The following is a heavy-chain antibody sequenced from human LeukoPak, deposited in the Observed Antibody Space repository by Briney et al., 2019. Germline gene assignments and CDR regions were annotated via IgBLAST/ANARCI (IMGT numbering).Heavy chain of an antibody. CDR3: AGSVQDYYDSSGYFMYYFDY. CDR1: GGSISSGSYY. CDR2: IYYSGST. V-gene: IGHV4-30-4*08. J-gene: IGHJ4*02. D-gene: IGHD3-22*01. Sequence: SQTLSLTCTVSGGSISSGSYYWSWIRQPPGKGLEWIGYIYYSGSTYYNPSLKSRVTISVDTSKNQFSLKLSSVTAADTAVYYCAGSVQDYYDSSGYFMYYFDYWGQGTLVTVSS.